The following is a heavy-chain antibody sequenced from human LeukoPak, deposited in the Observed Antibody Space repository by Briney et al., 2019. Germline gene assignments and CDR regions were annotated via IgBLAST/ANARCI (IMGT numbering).Heavy chain of an antibody. J-gene: IGHJ4*02. D-gene: IGHD6-6*01. Sequence: SETLSLTCAVYGGSFSSYYWSWIRQPPGKGLEWIVEIHHSGSTNYNPSLKSRVTISVDTSKSQFSLNLNSVTAADTAVYYCAREVAGRLAVVDYWGQGTLVTVSS. CDR2: IHHSGST. CDR3: AREVAGRLAVVDY. CDR1: GGSFSSYY. V-gene: IGHV4-34*01.